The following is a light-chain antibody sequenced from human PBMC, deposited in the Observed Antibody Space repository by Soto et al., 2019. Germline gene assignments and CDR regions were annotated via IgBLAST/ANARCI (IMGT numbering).Light chain of an antibody. CDR3: QQYNTWPPYMYT. Sequence: EIVMTQSPATLSLSPGERATLSCRASQSLNSNLAWYQQKPGQAPRLLIYGASTRATGIPARFSGSGSGTEFTLTISSLQSEDFAVYYCQQYNTWPPYMYTFGQGTKLEIK. V-gene: IGKV3-15*01. J-gene: IGKJ2*01. CDR1: QSLNSN. CDR2: GAS.